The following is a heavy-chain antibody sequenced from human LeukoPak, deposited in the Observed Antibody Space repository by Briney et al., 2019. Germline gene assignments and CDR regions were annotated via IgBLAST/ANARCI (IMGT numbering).Heavy chain of an antibody. CDR3: AKRELWHGSGEDA. V-gene: IGHV3-23*01. CDR1: GFTFNNYA. CDR2: ISGSGDRT. Sequence: PGESLRLSCAASGFTFNNYAMSWFRQTPGKGLEWVSAISGSGDRTYYAESVKGRFSISRDNSKNTLYLQMHSLRAEDTAVYYCAKRELWHGSGEDAWGQGTTVTVSS. D-gene: IGHD3-10*01. J-gene: IGHJ6*02.